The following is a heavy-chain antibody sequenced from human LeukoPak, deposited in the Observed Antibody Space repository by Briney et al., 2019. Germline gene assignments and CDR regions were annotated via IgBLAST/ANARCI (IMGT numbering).Heavy chain of an antibody. Sequence: GGSLRLSCAAPGFTFSSYGMHWVRQAPGKGLEWVAFIRYDGSNKYYADSVKGRFTISRDNSKNTLYLQMNSLRAEDTAVYYCARYAASIGQDAFDIWGQGTMVTVSS. V-gene: IGHV3-30*02. CDR3: ARYAASIGQDAFDI. CDR2: IRYDGSNK. CDR1: GFTFSSYG. D-gene: IGHD6-13*01. J-gene: IGHJ3*02.